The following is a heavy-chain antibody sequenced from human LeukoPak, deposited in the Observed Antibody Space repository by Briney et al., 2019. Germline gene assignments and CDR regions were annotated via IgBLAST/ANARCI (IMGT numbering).Heavy chain of an antibody. V-gene: IGHV4-38-2*02. CDR1: GYSISSGYY. CDR2: IYHSGST. D-gene: IGHD5-18*01. Sequence: SETLSLTCTVSGYSISSGYYWGWIRQPPGKGLEWIGSIYHSGSTYYNPSLKSRVTISVDTSKNQFSLKLSSVTAADTAVYYCARDGYNHPTYFNYWGQGTLVTVSS. CDR3: ARDGYNHPTYFNY. J-gene: IGHJ4*02.